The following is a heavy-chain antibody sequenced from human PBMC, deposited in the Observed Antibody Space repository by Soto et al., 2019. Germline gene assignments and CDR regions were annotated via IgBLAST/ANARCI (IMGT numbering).Heavy chain of an antibody. CDR3: AKDRGELPLGVFDY. V-gene: IGHV3-30*18. CDR1: GFTFSSYG. J-gene: IGHJ4*02. Sequence: VQLVESGGGVVQPGRSLRLSCAASGFTFSSYGMHWVRQAPGKGLEWVAVISYDGSNKYYADSVKGRFTISRDNSKNTLYLQMNSLRAEDTAVYYCAKDRGELPLGVFDYWGQGTLVTVSS. D-gene: IGHD1-26*01. CDR2: ISYDGSNK.